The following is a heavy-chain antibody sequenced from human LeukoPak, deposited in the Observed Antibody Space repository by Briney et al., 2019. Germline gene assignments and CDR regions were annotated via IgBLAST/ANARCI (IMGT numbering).Heavy chain of an antibody. CDR3: ARGKGPLSDDI. Sequence: ASVKVSCKASGYTFTDYAITWVRQAPGQGLEWMGWISTHNGNTNYAQKLQDRVTMTTDTSTSTAYMELRSLRSDDTAVYYCARGKGPLSDDIWGQGTMVIVSS. V-gene: IGHV1-18*01. CDR1: GYTFTDYA. CDR2: ISTHNGNT. J-gene: IGHJ3*02. D-gene: IGHD3-16*02.